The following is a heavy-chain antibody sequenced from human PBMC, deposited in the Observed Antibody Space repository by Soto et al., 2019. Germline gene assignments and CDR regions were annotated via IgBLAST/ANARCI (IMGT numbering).Heavy chain of an antibody. D-gene: IGHD3-22*01. V-gene: IGHV1-69*13. J-gene: IGHJ4*02. Sequence: SSLNGSCKASGGTFSRYASSWGRQDTGQGLEWMGGIIPIFGTANYAQKFQGRVTITADESTSTAYMELSSLRSEDTAVYYCARDLSVFGNYYALFGYRGQGTLVTVSS. CDR3: ARDLSVFGNYYALFGY. CDR1: GGTFSRYA. CDR2: IIPIFGTA.